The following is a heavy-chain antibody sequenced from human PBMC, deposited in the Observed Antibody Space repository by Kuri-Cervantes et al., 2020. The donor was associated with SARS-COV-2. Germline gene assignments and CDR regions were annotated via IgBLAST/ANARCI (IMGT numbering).Heavy chain of an antibody. D-gene: IGHD1-1*01. V-gene: IGHV3-48*03. CDR2: ISSSGSTI. J-gene: IGHJ4*02. CDR3: VRDGDHWNFDY. Sequence: GESLKISCAASGFTFSSYEMNWVRQAPGKGLEWVSYISSSGSTIYYADSVKGRFTLSRDNAKNMLFLQMNSPRAEDTAVYYCVRDGDHWNFDYWGQGTLVTVSS. CDR1: GFTFSSYE.